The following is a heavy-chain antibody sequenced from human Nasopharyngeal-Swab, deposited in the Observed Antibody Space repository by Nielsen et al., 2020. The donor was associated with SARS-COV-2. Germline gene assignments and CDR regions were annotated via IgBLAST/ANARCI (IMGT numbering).Heavy chain of an antibody. J-gene: IGHJ2*01. V-gene: IGHV4-39*01. Sequence: SETLSLTCTASGGSISSSSYYWGWIRQPPGKGLEWIGSIYYSGSTYYNPSLKSRVTISVDTSKNQFSLKLSSVTAADTAVYYCASAVWYFDLWGRGTLVTVSS. CDR1: GGSISSSSYY. CDR3: ASAVWYFDL. CDR2: IYYSGST.